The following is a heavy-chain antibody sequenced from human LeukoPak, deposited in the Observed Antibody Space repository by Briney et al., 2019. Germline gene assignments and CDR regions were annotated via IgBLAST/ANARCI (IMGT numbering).Heavy chain of an antibody. D-gene: IGHD3-10*01. V-gene: IGHV3-15*01. CDR3: ATHLLVRGDIKRFAY. Sequence: GGSLRLSCATSGFTFSNAWMNWVRQAPGQGLEWVGRIRSKTDGGTTDCAAPVKGRFTISRDDSENTLYLQMNSLQTEDTAVYYCATHLLVRGDIKRFAYWGQGTLVTVSS. CDR1: GFTFSNAW. J-gene: IGHJ4*02. CDR2: IRSKTDGGTT.